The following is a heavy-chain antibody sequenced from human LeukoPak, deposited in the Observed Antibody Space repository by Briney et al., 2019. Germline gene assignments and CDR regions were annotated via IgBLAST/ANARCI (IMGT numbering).Heavy chain of an antibody. CDR2: IYPDDSDT. CDR1: GDRLTNNW. V-gene: IGHV5-51*01. J-gene: IGHJ4*02. Sequence: GESLKISCKISGDRLTNNWIGWVRQVPGKGLEWLGLIYPDDSDTRYSPSFQGQVTISADKSISTAYLQWSSLKASDTAMYYCARTIAVAGSWDLDYWGQGTLVTVSS. CDR3: ARTIAVAGSWDLDY. D-gene: IGHD6-19*01.